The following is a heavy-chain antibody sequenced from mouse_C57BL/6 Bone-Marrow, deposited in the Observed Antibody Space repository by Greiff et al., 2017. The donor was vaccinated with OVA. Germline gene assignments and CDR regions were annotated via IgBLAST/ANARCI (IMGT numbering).Heavy chain of an antibody. CDR3: ARQPYYYSNYVYY. CDR1: GYTFTSYW. CDR2: IDPSDSYT. J-gene: IGHJ2*01. D-gene: IGHD2-5*01. Sequence: QVQLQQPGAELVKPGASVKLSCKASGYTFTSYWMQWVKQRTGQGLEWIGEIDPSDSYTNYNQKFKGKATLTVDTSSSTAYMQLSSLTSEDSAVYYCARQPYYYSNYVYYWGQGTTLTVSS. V-gene: IGHV1-50*01.